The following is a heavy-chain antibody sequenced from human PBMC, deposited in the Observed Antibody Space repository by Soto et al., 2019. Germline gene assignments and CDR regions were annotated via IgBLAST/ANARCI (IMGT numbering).Heavy chain of an antibody. D-gene: IGHD2-15*01. J-gene: IGHJ6*02. CDR1: GGSISSSNW. CDR3: TRERPLGGGSGGSWLGGMDV. V-gene: IGHV4-4*02. Sequence: PSETLSLTCAVSGGSISSSNWWSWVRQPPGKGLEWIGEIYHSGITNYNPSLKSRVTISLDKSTIQFSLKLRSVTAADTAVYYCTRERPLGGGSGGSWLGGMDVWGQGASVKVSS. CDR2: IYHSGIT.